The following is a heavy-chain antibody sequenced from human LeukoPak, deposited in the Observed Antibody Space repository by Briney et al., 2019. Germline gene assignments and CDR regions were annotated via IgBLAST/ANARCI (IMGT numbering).Heavy chain of an antibody. J-gene: IGHJ4*02. CDR1: GYTFTSNY. CDR3: ARDQEGFDY. V-gene: IGHV1-46*01. CDR2: IYPRDGST. Sequence: ASVKVSCKASGYTFTSNYIHWVRQAPGQGLEWMGMIYPRDGSTSYTQKFQGRVTVTRDTSTSTVHMELSGLRSEDTAVYYCARDQEGFDYWGQGTLVTVSS.